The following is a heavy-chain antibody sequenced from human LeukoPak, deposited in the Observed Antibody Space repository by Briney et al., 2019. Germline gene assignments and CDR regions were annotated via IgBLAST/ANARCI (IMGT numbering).Heavy chain of an antibody. CDR2: IRGSGGST. J-gene: IGHJ4*02. Sequence: PGGSLRLSCAASGFALSSYAMSGVRQAPGKGLEGVSAIRGSGGSTYYADSVKGRFTISRDNSKNTLYLQMNSLRAEDTAVYYCAKDGVGSYSYYFDYWGQGTLVTVSS. CDR3: AKDGVGSYSYYFDY. CDR1: GFALSSYA. V-gene: IGHV3-23*01. D-gene: IGHD1-26*01.